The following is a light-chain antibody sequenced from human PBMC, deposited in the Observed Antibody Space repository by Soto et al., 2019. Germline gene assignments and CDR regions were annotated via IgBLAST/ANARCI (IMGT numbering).Light chain of an antibody. Sequence: EIIMTQSPATLSVSPGEGATLSCRTSHSISTNLAWYQHKRGQSPRLLVYGASTRATGVPARFSRSGSGAEFTLSISSLQSEDFAVYYCQQYNSWPTFGGGTKVEIK. CDR2: GAS. CDR3: QQYNSWPT. CDR1: HSISTN. V-gene: IGKV3-15*01. J-gene: IGKJ4*01.